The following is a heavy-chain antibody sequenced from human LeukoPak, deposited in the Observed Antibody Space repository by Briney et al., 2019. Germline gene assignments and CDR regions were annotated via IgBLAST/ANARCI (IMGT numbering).Heavy chain of an antibody. CDR1: GGSISSSSYY. CDR2: IYYSGST. J-gene: IGHJ4*02. V-gene: IGHV4-39*01. D-gene: IGHD6-19*01. Sequence: SETLSLTCTVSGGSISSSSYYWGWIRQPPRKGLEWIGSIYYSGSTYYNPSLKSRVTISVDTSKNQFSLKLSSVTAADTAVYYCARHSYSSGWTLIYYFDYWDQGTLVTVSS. CDR3: ARHSYSSGWTLIYYFDY.